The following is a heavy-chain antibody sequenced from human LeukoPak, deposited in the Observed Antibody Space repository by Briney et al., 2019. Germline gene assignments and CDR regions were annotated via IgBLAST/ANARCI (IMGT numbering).Heavy chain of an antibody. J-gene: IGHJ6*03. Sequence: SETLSLTCAVSGGSISSSNWWSWVRQPPGKGLEWIGEIYHSGSTNYNPSLKSRVTVSVDKSKNQFSLKLSSVTAADTAVYYCASSTQAHYYYYMDVWGKGTTVTVSS. V-gene: IGHV4-4*02. CDR1: GGSISSSNW. CDR3: ASSTQAHYYYYMDV. CDR2: IYHSGST. D-gene: IGHD2/OR15-2a*01.